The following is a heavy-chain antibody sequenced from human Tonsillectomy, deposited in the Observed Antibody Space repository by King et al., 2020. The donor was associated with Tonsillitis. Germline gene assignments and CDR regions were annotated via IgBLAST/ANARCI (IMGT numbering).Heavy chain of an antibody. CDR3: ARGPDPIMVVTAIRLYYFDY. J-gene: IGHJ4*02. CDR2: MNPNSGNT. Sequence: VQLVESGAEVKKPGASVKVSCKASGYTFTSSDINWVRQATGQGLEWMGWMNPNSGNTGYAQKFQGRVTMTRNTSISTAYMELSSLRSEDTAVYYCARGPDPIMVVTAIRLYYFDYWGQGTLVTVSS. D-gene: IGHD2-21*02. V-gene: IGHV1-8*01. CDR1: GYTFTSSD.